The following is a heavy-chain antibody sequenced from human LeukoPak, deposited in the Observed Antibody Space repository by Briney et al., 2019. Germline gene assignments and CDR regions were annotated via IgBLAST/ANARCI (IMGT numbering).Heavy chain of an antibody. CDR3: TRGPTQQWLYYGMDV. CDR2: IRSKTYGGTT. CDR1: GFTFGDHA. D-gene: IGHD5-18*01. Sequence: GGSLRLSCTASGFTFGDHAMSWVRQAPGKGLEWVGFIRSKTYGGTTEYAASVKGRFTISRDDSKSIAYLQMNSLKTEDIAVYYCTRGPTQQWLYYGMDVWGQGTTVTVSS. V-gene: IGHV3-49*04. J-gene: IGHJ6*02.